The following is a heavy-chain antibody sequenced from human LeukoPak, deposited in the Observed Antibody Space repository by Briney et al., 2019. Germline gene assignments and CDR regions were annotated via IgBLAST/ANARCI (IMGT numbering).Heavy chain of an antibody. CDR2: ISGNGREI. CDR3: AKARSLYYSGSRDAFDI. CDR1: GFTFRSFG. Sequence: GALRLSCVASGFTFRSFGMSWVRQAPGRGLEWVSVISGNGREIHYADSVMGRFTISRDNSKNTLYLQMNSLRAEDTAVYYCAKARSLYYSGSRDAFDIWGQGTMVTVSS. J-gene: IGHJ3*02. V-gene: IGHV3-23*01. D-gene: IGHD1-26*01.